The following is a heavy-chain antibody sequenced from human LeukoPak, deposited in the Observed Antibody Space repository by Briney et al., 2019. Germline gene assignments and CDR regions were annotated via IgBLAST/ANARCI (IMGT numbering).Heavy chain of an antibody. V-gene: IGHV3-30*03. CDR2: ISYDGSNK. CDR1: GFTFSSYA. Sequence: GGSLRLSCAASGFTFSSYAMSWVRQAPGKGLEWVTIISYDGSNKYHADSVKGRFTISRDNSKNTLYLQMSSLRAEDTAVYYCARSRYSGYSAFDFWGQGTLVTVSS. CDR3: ARSRYSGYSAFDF. J-gene: IGHJ4*02. D-gene: IGHD5-12*01.